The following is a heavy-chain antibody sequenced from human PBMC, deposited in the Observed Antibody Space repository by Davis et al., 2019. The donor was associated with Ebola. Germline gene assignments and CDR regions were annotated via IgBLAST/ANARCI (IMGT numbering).Heavy chain of an antibody. V-gene: IGHV3-30*02. CDR2: IRYDGSNE. D-gene: IGHD6-13*01. CDR3: AKDRLLSSSWASFDY. Sequence: PGGSLRLSCAASGFTFSSYSMNWVRQAPGKGLEWVAFIRYDGSNEYYADSVKGRFTISRDNSKNTLYLQMNSLRAEDTAVYYCAKDRLLSSSWASFDYWGQGTLVTVSS. CDR1: GFTFSSYS. J-gene: IGHJ4*02.